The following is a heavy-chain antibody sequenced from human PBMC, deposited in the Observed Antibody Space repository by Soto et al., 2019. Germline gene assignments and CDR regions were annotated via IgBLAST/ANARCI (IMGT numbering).Heavy chain of an antibody. CDR2: INHSGST. CDR3: ARGRNVWGSYHIGY. D-gene: IGHD3-16*02. Sequence: QVQLQQWGAGLLKPSETLSLTCAVYGGSFSGYYWSWIRQPPGKGLEWIGEINHSGSTNYNPSLKSRVTISVDTSQNQCSLKLSSVTAADTAVYYCARGRNVWGSYHIGYWGQGTLVTVSS. J-gene: IGHJ4*02. CDR1: GGSFSGYY. V-gene: IGHV4-34*01.